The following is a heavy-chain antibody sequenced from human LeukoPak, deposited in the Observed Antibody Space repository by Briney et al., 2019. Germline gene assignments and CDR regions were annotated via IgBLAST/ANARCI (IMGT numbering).Heavy chain of an antibody. V-gene: IGHV1-8*01. CDR1: GYTFTSYD. Sequence: ASVKVSCKASGYTFTSYDINWMRQATGQGLEWMGWMNPNSGNTGYAQKFQGRVTMTRDTSISTAYMELSSLRSEDTAVYYCARAVSDSSGYYPFPLDYWGQGTLVTVSS. CDR3: ARAVSDSSGYYPFPLDY. CDR2: MNPNSGNT. J-gene: IGHJ4*02. D-gene: IGHD3-22*01.